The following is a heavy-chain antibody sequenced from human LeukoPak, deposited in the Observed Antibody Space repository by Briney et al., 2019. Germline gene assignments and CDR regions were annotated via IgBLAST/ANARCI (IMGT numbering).Heavy chain of an antibody. Sequence: PGGSLRLSCAGSGFIFRDYWLTWVRQAPGKGLEWVANINPDGSDKNYVDSLKGRFTIFRDNAKNLLFLQMNSLRVEDTAVYYCAGPPRAGPFDYWGQGTLVTVS. J-gene: IGHJ4*02. D-gene: IGHD6-19*01. CDR2: INPDGSDK. CDR1: GFIFRDYW. V-gene: IGHV3-7*01. CDR3: AGPPRAGPFDY.